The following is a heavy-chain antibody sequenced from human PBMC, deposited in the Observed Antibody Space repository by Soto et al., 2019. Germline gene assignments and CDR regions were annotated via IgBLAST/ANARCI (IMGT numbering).Heavy chain of an antibody. CDR1: GGSFSGYY. J-gene: IGHJ6*02. CDR3: AREAQRGELIYYGMDV. Sequence: SETLSLTCAVYGGSFSGYYWSWIRQPPGKGLEWIGEINHSGSTNYNPSLKSRVTISVDTSKNQFSLKLSSVTAADTAVYYCAREAQRGELIYYGMDVWGQGTTVTVSS. D-gene: IGHD6-25*01. V-gene: IGHV4-34*01. CDR2: INHSGST.